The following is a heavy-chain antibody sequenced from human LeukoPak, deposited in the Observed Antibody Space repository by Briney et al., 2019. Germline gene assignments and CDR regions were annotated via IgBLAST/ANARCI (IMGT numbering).Heavy chain of an antibody. Sequence: GGSLRLSCADSAFTCSNCAISWVRQAPGKGLEWVSSVSGSGGSTFYADSVKGRFAISKDNSKNTLYLQMNSLRAEDTAVYYCAKGWGYSGKYYPVYWGQGTLVTVSS. D-gene: IGHD1-26*01. CDR2: VSGSGGST. CDR3: AKGWGYSGKYYPVY. J-gene: IGHJ4*02. V-gene: IGHV3-23*01. CDR1: AFTCSNCA.